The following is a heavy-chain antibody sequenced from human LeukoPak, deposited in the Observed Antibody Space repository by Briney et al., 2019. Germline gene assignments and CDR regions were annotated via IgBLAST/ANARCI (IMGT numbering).Heavy chain of an antibody. V-gene: IGHV1-2*02. CDR1: GYTFTSYG. CDR3: ATYYYETTPSYFDH. J-gene: IGHJ4*02. D-gene: IGHD3-22*01. Sequence: PRASVTVSCKASGYTFTSYGISWVRQAPGQGLEWMGWVNPNNGATNYAQKFQGRVTMTRDTSITTTYMELTRLTSDDTAVYYCATYYYETTPSYFDHWGQGILVTVSS. CDR2: VNPNNGAT.